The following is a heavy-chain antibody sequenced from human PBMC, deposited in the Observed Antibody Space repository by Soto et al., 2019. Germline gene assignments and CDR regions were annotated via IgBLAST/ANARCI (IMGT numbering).Heavy chain of an antibody. Sequence: PGGSLRLSCAASGYSISTYWMSWVRQAPGKGLEWVANVKQDGSEEYYVDSVKGRFTVSRDNVKNSLYLQMNSLRAEDTAMYYCTTDRGYLTFDYWGPGTLVTVSS. CDR2: VKQDGSEE. J-gene: IGHJ4*02. D-gene: IGHD3-22*01. CDR1: GYSISTYW. V-gene: IGHV3-7*01. CDR3: TTDRGYLTFDY.